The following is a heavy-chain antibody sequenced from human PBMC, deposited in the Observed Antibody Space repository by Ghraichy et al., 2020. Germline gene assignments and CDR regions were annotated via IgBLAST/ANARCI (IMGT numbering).Heavy chain of an antibody. CDR2: IYYSGST. D-gene: IGHD6-19*01. CDR1: GGSISSSSYY. CDR3: ASLTPSSDWLGYYFDY. V-gene: IGHV4-39*01. J-gene: IGHJ4*02. Sequence: SETLSLTCTVSGGSISSSSYYWGWIRQPPGKGLEWIGSIYYSGSTYYNPSLKSRVTISVDTSKNQFSLKLSSVTAADTAVYYCASLTPSSDWLGYYFDYWGQGTLVTVSS.